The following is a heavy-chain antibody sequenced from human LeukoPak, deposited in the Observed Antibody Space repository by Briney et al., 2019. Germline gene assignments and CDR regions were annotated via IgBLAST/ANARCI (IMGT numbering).Heavy chain of an antibody. D-gene: IGHD6-13*01. CDR3: ARAYSSSWYVLDY. CDR2: INPNSGGT. V-gene: IGHV1-2*02. CDR1: GYTFTGYY. J-gene: IGHJ4*02. Sequence: ASVKVSCKASGYTFTGYYMHWVRQAPGQGLEWMGWINPNSGGTNYAQKFQGRVTMTRDTSISTAYMELSRLRSDDTAVYYRARAYSSSWYVLDYWGQGTLVTVSS.